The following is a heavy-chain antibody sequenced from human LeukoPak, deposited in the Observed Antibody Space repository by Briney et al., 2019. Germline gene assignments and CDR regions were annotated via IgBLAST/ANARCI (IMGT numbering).Heavy chain of an antibody. CDR1: GYRFTSYW. CDR3: ARVVAATQFDWYFDL. J-gene: IGHJ2*01. V-gene: IGHV5-51*01. D-gene: IGHD2-15*01. CDR2: IYPGDSDT. Sequence: GESLKISCKGSGYRFTSYWIGWVRQMPGKGLEWMGIIYPGDSDTRYSPSFQGQVTISADKSISTAYLQWSSLKASDTAMYYCARVVAATQFDWYFDLWGRGTLVTVSS.